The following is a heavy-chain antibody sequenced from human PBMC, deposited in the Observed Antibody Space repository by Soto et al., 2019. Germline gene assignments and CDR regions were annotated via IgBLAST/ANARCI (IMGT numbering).Heavy chain of an antibody. J-gene: IGHJ4*02. CDR1: GFTFSSYW. CDR3: ARRGAVAGLHY. CDR2: INSDGSST. D-gene: IGHD6-19*01. Sequence: EVQLVESGGGLVQPGGSLRVSCAASGFTFSSYWMHWVRQAPGKGLVWVSRINSDGSSTSYADSVKGRFTISRDNAKNTLYLQMNSLRAEDTAISYCARRGAVAGLHYWGQGTLVTVS. V-gene: IGHV3-74*01.